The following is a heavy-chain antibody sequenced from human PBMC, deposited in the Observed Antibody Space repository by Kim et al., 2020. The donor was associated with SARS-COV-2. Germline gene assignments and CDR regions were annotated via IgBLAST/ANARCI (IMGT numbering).Heavy chain of an antibody. Sequence: IDNADSVKGRLTISRDSAKNALYLQMNSLRAEDTAVYYCARDRHGSSGGYWGQGTLVTVS. V-gene: IGHV3-21*01. D-gene: IGHD6-6*01. CDR3: ARDRHGSSGGY. CDR2: I. J-gene: IGHJ4*02.